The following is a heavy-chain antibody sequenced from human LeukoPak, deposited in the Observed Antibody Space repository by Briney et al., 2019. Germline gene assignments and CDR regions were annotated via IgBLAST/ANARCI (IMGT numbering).Heavy chain of an antibody. D-gene: IGHD2-21*02. CDR1: GLTFSSYA. V-gene: IGHV3-7*04. CDR3: ARDQWRLFDY. CDR2: IKEDGSDK. Sequence: GGSLRLSCAASGLTFSSYAMSWVRQAPGKGLEWVANIKEDGSDKYYGDSVKGRFTISRDNAKNSLYLQMNSLRAEDTAVYFCARDQWRLFDYWGQGTLVAVSS. J-gene: IGHJ4*02.